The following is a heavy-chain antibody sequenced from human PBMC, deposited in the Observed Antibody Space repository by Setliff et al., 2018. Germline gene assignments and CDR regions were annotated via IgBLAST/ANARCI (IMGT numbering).Heavy chain of an antibody. D-gene: IGHD6-19*01. J-gene: IGHJ1*01. CDR2: IRYDGSNK. V-gene: IGHV3-30*02. Sequence: GGSLRLSCAASGFTFSSYGMHWVRQAPGKGPEWVSLIRYDGSNKYYVDSVKGRFTISRDISTNTLFLEIDSLRSEDTGLYYCAREGSIGWSQYFHHWGQGTPVTVSS. CDR3: AREGSIGWSQYFHH. CDR1: GFTFSSYG.